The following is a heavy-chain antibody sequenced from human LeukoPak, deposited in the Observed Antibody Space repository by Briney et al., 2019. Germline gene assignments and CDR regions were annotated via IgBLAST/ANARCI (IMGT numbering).Heavy chain of an antibody. CDR3: ARRAYSYDFDY. CDR2: ISGSGGYT. V-gene: IGHV3-23*01. J-gene: IGHJ4*02. Sequence: GGSLRLSCAASGFTFTNYAMTWVRQAPGKGLEWVSAISGSGGYTYYADSVKGRFTISRDNFKNTLYLQMNSLGAEDTAVYYCARRAYSYDFDYWGQGTLVTVSS. CDR1: GFTFTNYA. D-gene: IGHD5-18*01.